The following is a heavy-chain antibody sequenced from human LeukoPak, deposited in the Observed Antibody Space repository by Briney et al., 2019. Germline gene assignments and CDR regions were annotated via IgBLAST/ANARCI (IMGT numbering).Heavy chain of an antibody. CDR3: AKDGPRYSSGWYLEY. Sequence: GGSLRLSCAASGFTFSNYGMHWVRQAPGKGLEWVAFMPYDGSNKYYADSVKGRFTISRDNSKNMPYLQMNSLRVEDTAVYYCAKDGPRYSSGWYLEYWGQGTLVTVSS. CDR1: GFTFSNYG. V-gene: IGHV3-30*02. J-gene: IGHJ4*02. D-gene: IGHD6-19*01. CDR2: MPYDGSNK.